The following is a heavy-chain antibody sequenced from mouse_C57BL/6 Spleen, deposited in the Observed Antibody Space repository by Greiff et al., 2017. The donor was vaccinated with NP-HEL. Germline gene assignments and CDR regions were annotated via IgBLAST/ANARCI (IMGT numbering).Heavy chain of an antibody. CDR1: GYSITSGYY. D-gene: IGHD2-4*01. V-gene: IGHV3-6*01. CDR2: ISYDGSN. Sequence: EVQRVESGPGLVKPSPSLSLTCSVTGYSITSGYYWNWIRQFPGNKLEWMGYISYDGSNNYNPSLKNRISITRDTSKNQFFLKLNSVTTEDTATYYCASHLFDYDDYWGQGTTLTVSS. CDR3: ASHLFDYDDY. J-gene: IGHJ2*01.